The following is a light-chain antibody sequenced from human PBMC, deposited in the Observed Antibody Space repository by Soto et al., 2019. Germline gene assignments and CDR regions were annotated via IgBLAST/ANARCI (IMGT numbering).Light chain of an antibody. CDR1: QNIRSF. J-gene: IGKJ5*01. CDR3: QQSDSPPIT. CDR2: SAS. Sequence: DIQMTQSPSSLFASVGDRITITCRASQNIRSFLNWYQQKPGKAPKLLIYSASSLQSGVPSRFSGSGSGTYFTLTITSLQPADFATYYCQQSDSPPITFGQGTRL. V-gene: IGKV1-39*01.